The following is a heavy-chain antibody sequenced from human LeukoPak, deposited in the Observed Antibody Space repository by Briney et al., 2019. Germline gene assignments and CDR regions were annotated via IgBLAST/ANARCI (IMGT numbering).Heavy chain of an antibody. D-gene: IGHD3-9*01. V-gene: IGHV3-9*03. CDR3: AKVSRRRRGVYDIGSYMDV. CDR1: GFTFDDYA. CDR2: ISWNSGSI. J-gene: IGHJ6*03. Sequence: QPGGSLRLSCAASGFTFDDYAMHWVRQAPGKGLEWVSGISWNSGSIDYADSVKGRFTISRDNAKNSLYLQMNSLRAEDMALYYCAKVSRRRRGVYDIGSYMDVWGKGTTVTVSS.